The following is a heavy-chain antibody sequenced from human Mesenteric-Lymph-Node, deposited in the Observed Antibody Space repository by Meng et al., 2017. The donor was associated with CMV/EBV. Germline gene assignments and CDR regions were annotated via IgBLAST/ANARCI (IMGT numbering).Heavy chain of an antibody. CDR3: AYFGDLPPLW. J-gene: IGHJ4*02. D-gene: IGHD3-16*01. CDR2: TYYRSEYYN. Sequence: QIQLTTSGPGPVKVSTDLSVTCTIAGDSISSHNAAWNWTRQSPSRGLEWLGRTYYRSEYYNDYAVSVKSRISVNLDTSKNQLSLHLNFVTPEDTAVYYCAYFGDLPPLWWGQGTLVTVSS. CDR1: GDSISSHNAA. V-gene: IGHV6-1*01.